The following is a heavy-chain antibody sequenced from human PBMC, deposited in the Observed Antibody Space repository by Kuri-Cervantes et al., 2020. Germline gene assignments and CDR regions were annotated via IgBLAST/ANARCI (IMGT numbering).Heavy chain of an antibody. Sequence: GGSLRLSCAASGFTFSSYAMHWVRQAPGKGLEWVAVISYDGSNKYYADSVKGRFTISRDNSKNTLYLQMNSLRAEDTAVYYCARDLLVLRYFDWLFSDAFDIWGQGTMVTVSS. CDR2: ISYDGSNK. CDR3: ARDLLVLRYFDWLFSDAFDI. CDR1: GFTFSSYA. J-gene: IGHJ3*02. D-gene: IGHD3-9*01. V-gene: IGHV3-30-3*01.